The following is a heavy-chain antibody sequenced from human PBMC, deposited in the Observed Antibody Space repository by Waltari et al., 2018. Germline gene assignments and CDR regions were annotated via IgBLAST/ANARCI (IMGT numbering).Heavy chain of an antibody. D-gene: IGHD2-15*01. J-gene: IGHJ4*02. CDR1: GASVSNSYW. Sequence: QVHLQEAGPGLVKHSGTLSLTCAVSGASVSNSYWWSWVRQPPGKGLEWIGQIHQSGRTNYNPSLDSRVIVSMDTSNNQISLKLTSATAADTAVYYCAADRGRGIYFDYWGQGTLVTVSP. CDR3: AADRGRGIYFDY. V-gene: IGHV4-4*02. CDR2: IHQSGRT.